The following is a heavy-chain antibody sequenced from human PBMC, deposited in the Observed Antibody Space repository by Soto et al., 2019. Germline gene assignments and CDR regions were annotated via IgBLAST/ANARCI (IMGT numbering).Heavy chain of an antibody. Sequence: GGSLRLSCAASGFTVSSNYMSWVRQAPGKGLEWVSVIYSGGSTYYADSVKGRFTISRHNSKNTLYLQMNSLRAEDTAVYYCARNIAAENYYYYMDVWGKGTTVTVSS. V-gene: IGHV3-53*04. CDR1: GFTVSSNY. CDR2: IYSGGST. CDR3: ARNIAAENYYYYMDV. J-gene: IGHJ6*03. D-gene: IGHD6-13*01.